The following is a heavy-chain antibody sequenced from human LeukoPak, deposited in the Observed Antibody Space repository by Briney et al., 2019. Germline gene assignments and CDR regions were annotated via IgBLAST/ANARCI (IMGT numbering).Heavy chain of an antibody. CDR3: AREGRWESGYKFGSGTSALDF. Sequence: ASVKVSCKASRYIFTGHQIHWVRQAPGEGLEWMGWINPKSGDTNYAQNFRDRVTVTRDSSVSTVYMELNSLRSDDTALYYCAREGRWESGYKFGSGTSALDFWGQGTLVSVSS. D-gene: IGHD3-10*01. CDR1: RYIFTGHQ. J-gene: IGHJ4*02. V-gene: IGHV1-2*02. CDR2: INPKSGDT.